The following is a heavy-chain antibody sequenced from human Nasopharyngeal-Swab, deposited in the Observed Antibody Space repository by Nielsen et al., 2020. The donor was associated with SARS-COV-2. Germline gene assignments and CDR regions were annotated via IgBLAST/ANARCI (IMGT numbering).Heavy chain of an antibody. CDR2: ISGSGGST. J-gene: IGHJ3*02. D-gene: IGHD6-13*01. V-gene: IGHV3-23*01. Sequence: VRQAPGKGLEWVSAISGSGGSTYYADSVEGRFTISRDNSKNTLYLQMNSLRAEDTAVYYCAKVLQQLVYDAFDIWGQGTMVTVSS. CDR3: AKVLQQLVYDAFDI.